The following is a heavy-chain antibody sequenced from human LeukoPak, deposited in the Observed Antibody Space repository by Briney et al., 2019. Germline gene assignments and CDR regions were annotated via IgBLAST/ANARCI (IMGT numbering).Heavy chain of an antibody. J-gene: IGHJ6*02. CDR3: ATAPCTSCYKGSYYYYYGMDV. V-gene: IGHV1-24*01. CDR2: FDPEDGET. Sequence: ASVKVSCKVSGYTLTELSMHWVRQAPGKGLEWMGGFDPEDGETIYAQKFQGRVTMTEDTSTDTAYMELSGLRSEDTAVYYCATAPCTSCYKGSYYYYYGMDVWGQGTTVTVSS. CDR1: GYTLTELS. D-gene: IGHD2-2*02.